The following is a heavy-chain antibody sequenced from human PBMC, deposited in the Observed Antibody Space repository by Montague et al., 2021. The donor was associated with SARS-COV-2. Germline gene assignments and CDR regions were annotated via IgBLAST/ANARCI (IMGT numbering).Heavy chain of an antibody. D-gene: IGHD6-19*01. Sequence: SLRLSCAASGFIFSNYGMHWVRQAPGKGLVWVSSININGRSTNYADSVKGRFTISRDNAKNTLYMQMNSLRAEDTAVYYCASWISGLDGTDYWGQGTLVTVSS. V-gene: IGHV3-74*01. J-gene: IGHJ4*02. CDR1: GFIFSNYG. CDR3: ASWISGLDGTDY. CDR2: ININGRST.